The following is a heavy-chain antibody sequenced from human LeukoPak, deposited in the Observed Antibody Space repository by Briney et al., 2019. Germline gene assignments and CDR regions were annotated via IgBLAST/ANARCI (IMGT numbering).Heavy chain of an antibody. CDR1: GGSISSGSYY. CDR2: IYTSGST. V-gene: IGHV4-61*02. CDR3: ARARSTSYRTHYYYGMDV. Sequence: ASETLSLTCTVSGGSISSGSYYWGWLRPPAGKGLEWIGRIYTSGSTNYNPSLKSRVTISVDTSKNQFSLKLSSVTAADTAVYYCARARSTSYRTHYYYGMDVWGQGTTVTVSS. D-gene: IGHD2-2*01. J-gene: IGHJ6*02.